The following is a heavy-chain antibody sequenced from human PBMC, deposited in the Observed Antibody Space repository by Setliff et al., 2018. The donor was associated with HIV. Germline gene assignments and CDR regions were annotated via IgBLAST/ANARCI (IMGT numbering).Heavy chain of an antibody. CDR3: ASDTEMVKEGTDY. D-gene: IGHD5-18*01. Sequence: SCTVSGGSVIISHYYWAWIRQPPGKGLEWIGSISYSGSTYYNPSLKSRITISVDTSKNQFSLKLTSVTAADTAVYYCASDTEMVKEGTDYWGQGTLVTVSS. J-gene: IGHJ4*02. CDR2: ISYSGST. V-gene: IGHV4-39*01. CDR1: GGSVIISHYY.